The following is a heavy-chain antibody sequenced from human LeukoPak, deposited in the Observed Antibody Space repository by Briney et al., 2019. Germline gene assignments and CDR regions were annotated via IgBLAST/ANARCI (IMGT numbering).Heavy chain of an antibody. V-gene: IGHV3-21*01. J-gene: IGHJ4*02. CDR1: GFTFSSYS. CDR2: ISSSSSYI. Sequence: GGSLRLSCAASGFTFSSYSMNWVRQAPGKGLEWVSSISSSSSYIYYADSVKGRLTISRDNAKNSLYLQMNSLRAEDTAVYYCARNFKDSSGYYYLDYWGQGTLVTVSS. CDR3: ARNFKDSSGYYYLDY. D-gene: IGHD3-22*01.